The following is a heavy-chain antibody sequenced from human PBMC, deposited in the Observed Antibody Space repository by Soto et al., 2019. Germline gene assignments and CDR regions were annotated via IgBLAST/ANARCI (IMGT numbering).Heavy chain of an antibody. J-gene: IGHJ4*02. Sequence: PSETLSLTCAVYGGSFSGYYWSWIRQPPGKGLEWIGEINHSGSTNYNPSLKSRVTVSVDTSKNQFSLKLSSVTAADTAVYYCARGKQQLAYYFDYWGQGTLVTVSS. V-gene: IGHV4-34*01. D-gene: IGHD6-13*01. CDR2: INHSGST. CDR1: GGSFSGYY. CDR3: ARGKQQLAYYFDY.